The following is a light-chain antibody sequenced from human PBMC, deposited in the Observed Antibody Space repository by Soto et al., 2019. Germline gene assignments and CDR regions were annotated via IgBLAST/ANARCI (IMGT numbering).Light chain of an antibody. J-gene: IGKJ4*01. CDR3: QHYDSYPLT. CDR2: DAS. V-gene: IGKV1-5*01. CDR1: QSISSW. Sequence: DIQMTQSPSTLSASVGDRVTITCRASQSISSWLAWYQQKPGKAPKLLIYDASSLESGVPSRFSGNGSGTEFTLTISSLQPDDFATYYCQHYDSYPLTFGGGTKVEIK.